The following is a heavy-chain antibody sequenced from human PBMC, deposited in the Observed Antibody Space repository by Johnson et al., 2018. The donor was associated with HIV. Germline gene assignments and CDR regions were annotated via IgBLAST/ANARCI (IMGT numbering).Heavy chain of an antibody. J-gene: IGHJ3*01. CDR1: GFTFSSYA. CDR3: ARGVRGVIID. D-gene: IGHD3-10*01. CDR2: ISGSGGST. V-gene: IGHV3-23*04. Sequence: VQLVESGGGLVQPGGSLRLSCAASGFTFSSYAMSWVRQAPGKGLEWVSAISGSGGSTYYADSVKGRFTISRDSSKNTVYLQMNNLRAEDTAVYNCARGVRGVIIDWGQGTMVAVSS.